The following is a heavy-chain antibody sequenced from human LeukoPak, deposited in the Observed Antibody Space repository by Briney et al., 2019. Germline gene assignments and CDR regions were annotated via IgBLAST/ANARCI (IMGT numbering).Heavy chain of an antibody. CDR2: FDPEDGET. CDR1: GCTLTELS. J-gene: IGHJ3*02. D-gene: IGHD6-19*01. CDR3: ASQWLSRAFDI. V-gene: IGHV1-24*01. Sequence: ASVKVSCKVSGCTLTELSMHWVPQAPGKGLEWMGGFDPEDGETIYAQKFQGRVTMTEDTSTDTAYMELSRLRSEDTAVYYCASQWLSRAFDIWGQGTMVTVSS.